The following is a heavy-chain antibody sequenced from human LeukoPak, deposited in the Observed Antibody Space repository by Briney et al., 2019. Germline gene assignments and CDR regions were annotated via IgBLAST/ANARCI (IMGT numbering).Heavy chain of an antibody. J-gene: IGHJ4*02. D-gene: IGHD6-13*01. Sequence: GGSLRLSCAASEFTVSTNYMSWVRQAPGKGLEWVSVIYSGGSTYYADSVRGRFTISRDISKNTLYLQMNSLRVEDTAMYYCARVIVGHQLDYFDYWGQGTLVTVSS. V-gene: IGHV3-66*01. CDR2: IYSGGST. CDR1: EFTVSTNY. CDR3: ARVIVGHQLDYFDY.